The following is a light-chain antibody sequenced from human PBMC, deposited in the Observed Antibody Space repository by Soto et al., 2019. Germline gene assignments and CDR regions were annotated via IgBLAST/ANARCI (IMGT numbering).Light chain of an antibody. J-gene: IGLJ2*01. CDR2: DVS. CDR3: SAYTSSSTPVV. V-gene: IGLV2-14*01. Sequence: QSVLTQPASVSGSPGQSITISCTGTSSDVGCYNYVSWYQQRPGKAPKLIIYDVSNRPSGVSIRFYGSKSGNTASLTISGFQVEDEADYYCSAYTSSSTPVVFCGGTKLAV. CDR1: SSDVGCYNY.